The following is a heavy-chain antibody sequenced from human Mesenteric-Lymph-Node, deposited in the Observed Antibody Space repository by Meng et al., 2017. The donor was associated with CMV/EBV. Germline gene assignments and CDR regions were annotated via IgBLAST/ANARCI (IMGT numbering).Heavy chain of an antibody. CDR3: ARQSAVAGTY. CDR1: GFTFSNYT. J-gene: IGHJ4*02. V-gene: IGHV3-21*01. Sequence: LSLTCAASGFTFSNYTMDWVRQAPGKGLEWVSSISDSCSYIYYADSMKGRFTISRDNAKNSLYLQMNSLRAEDTAVYYCARQSAVAGTYWGQGTLVTVSS. D-gene: IGHD6-19*01. CDR2: ISDSCSYI.